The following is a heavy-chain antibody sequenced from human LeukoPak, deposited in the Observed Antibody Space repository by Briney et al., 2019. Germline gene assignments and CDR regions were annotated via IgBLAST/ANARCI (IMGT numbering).Heavy chain of an antibody. D-gene: IGHD1-26*01. CDR3: AKDRIVGATTSYDYFDY. Sequence: GGSLRLSCAASGFTFSSYAMSWVRQAPGKGLQWVSAISGSGVTTYYADSVKGRFTISRDNSKNTLYLQMNSLRVEDTAVYYCAKDRIVGATTSYDYFDYWGQGTLVTVSS. V-gene: IGHV3-23*01. CDR2: ISGSGVTT. J-gene: IGHJ4*02. CDR1: GFTFSSYA.